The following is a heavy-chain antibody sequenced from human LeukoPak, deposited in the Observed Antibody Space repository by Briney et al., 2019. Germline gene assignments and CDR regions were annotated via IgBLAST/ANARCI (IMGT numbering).Heavy chain of an antibody. CDR3: ARCRHGNCDYFDY. J-gene: IGHJ4*02. V-gene: IGHV4-4*07. CDR2: FYTSGTT. D-gene: IGHD1-7*01. Sequence: PSETLSLTCTVSGGSFTSDYWSWIRQPAGKGLEWIGRFYTSGTTNYNPSLKSRATMSADTSKNQFSLKLRSVTAADTAVYYCARCRHGNCDYFDYWGQGTLVTVSS. CDR1: GGSFTSDY.